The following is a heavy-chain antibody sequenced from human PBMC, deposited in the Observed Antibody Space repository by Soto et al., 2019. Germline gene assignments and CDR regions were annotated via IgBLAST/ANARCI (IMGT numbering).Heavy chain of an antibody. D-gene: IGHD4-17*01. J-gene: IGHJ6*02. V-gene: IGHV1-69*08. CDR2: IIPILGIA. CDR3: ATDYGDYYDYGMDV. Sequence: QVQLVQSGAEVKKPGSSVKVSCKASGGTFSSYTISWVRQAPGQGLEWMGRIIPILGIANYAQKFQGRVTITADKSTTTAYMELSSLRSEDTAVYYCATDYGDYYDYGMDVWGQGTTVTVSS. CDR1: GGTFSSYT.